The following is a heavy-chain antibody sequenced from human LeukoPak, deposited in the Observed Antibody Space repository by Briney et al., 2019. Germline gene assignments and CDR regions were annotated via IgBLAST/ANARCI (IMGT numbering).Heavy chain of an antibody. V-gene: IGHV3-30*18. D-gene: IGHD1-26*01. CDR1: GFTFSSG. CDR2: ISYDGNHK. Sequence: GTSLRLSCAASGFTFSSGMHWVRQAPGKGLEWVAVISYDGNHKYYGDSVKGRFTISRDNSRNTLYLQMDSLKAEDTAVYYCAKGELHFNTCSFDYWGQGTLVTVSS. CDR3: AKGELHFNTCSFDY. J-gene: IGHJ4*02.